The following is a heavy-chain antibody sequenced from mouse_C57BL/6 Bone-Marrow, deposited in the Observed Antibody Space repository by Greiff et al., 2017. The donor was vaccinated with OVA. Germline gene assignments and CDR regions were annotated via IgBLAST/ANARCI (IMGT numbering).Heavy chain of an antibody. D-gene: IGHD2-3*01. Sequence: VQLQQPGAELVKPGASVKLSCKASGYTFTSYWMHWVKQRPGRGLEWIGRIDPNSGGTTYNEKFKSKATLTVDQSSSTAYMQLSSLTSADSAFYYCARDDDGYYYARDDWGKGTSVTVAS. CDR3: ARDDDGYYYARDD. V-gene: IGHV1-72*01. CDR2: IDPNSGGT. CDR1: GYTFTSYW. J-gene: IGHJ4*01.